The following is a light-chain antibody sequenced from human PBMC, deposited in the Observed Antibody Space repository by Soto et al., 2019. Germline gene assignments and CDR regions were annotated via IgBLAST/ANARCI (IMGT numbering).Light chain of an antibody. CDR1: QNIRKW. CDR3: QAYNSYLWT. Sequence: DIQMTQSPSTLSASVGDRVTITCRASQNIRKWLAWYRQKPGRAPKLLIYEASNLEGGVPFRFSGSGSGTEFTLTISSLQPDDFATYFCQAYNSYLWTFGQGTKVEIK. J-gene: IGKJ1*01. V-gene: IGKV1-5*01. CDR2: EAS.